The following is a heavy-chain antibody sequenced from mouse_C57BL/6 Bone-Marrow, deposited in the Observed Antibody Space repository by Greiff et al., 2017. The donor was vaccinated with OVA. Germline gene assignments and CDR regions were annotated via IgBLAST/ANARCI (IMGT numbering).Heavy chain of an antibody. CDR2: IYPGSGST. V-gene: IGHV1-55*01. CDR1: GYTFTSYW. D-gene: IGHD2-1*01. Sequence: QVQLQQPGAELVKPGASVKMSCKASGYTFTSYWITWVKQRPGQGLEWIGDIYPGSGSTNYNEKFKSKATLTVDTSSSTAYMQLSSLTSEDSAVYYCARIGNSPINMDYWGQGTSVTVSS. J-gene: IGHJ4*01. CDR3: ARIGNSPINMDY.